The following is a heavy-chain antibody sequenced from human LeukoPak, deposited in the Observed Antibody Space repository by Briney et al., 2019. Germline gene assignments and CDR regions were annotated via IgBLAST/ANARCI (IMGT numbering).Heavy chain of an antibody. D-gene: IGHD3-10*01. CDR3: ARDGSGTYWAHYNWFDP. Sequence: ASVKVSCKASGYTFTSYDINWVRQATGQGLEWMGWMNPNSGNTNYAQKFQGRVTMTRDTSINTAYMELSSLRSEDTAVYYCARDGSGTYWAHYNWFDPWGQGTLVTVSS. V-gene: IGHV1-8*01. J-gene: IGHJ5*02. CDR2: MNPNSGNT. CDR1: GYTFTSYD.